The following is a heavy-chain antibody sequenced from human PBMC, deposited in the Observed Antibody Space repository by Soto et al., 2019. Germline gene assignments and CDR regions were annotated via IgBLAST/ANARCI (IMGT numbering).Heavy chain of an antibody. CDR1: GGSFSGYY. CDR2: INHSGST. Sequence: SETLSLTCAVYGGSFSGYYWSWIRQPPGKGLEWIGEINHSGSTNYNPSLKSRVTISVDTSKNQFSLKLSSVTAADTAVYYCARGLNGDYDWRGYYYYYMDVWGKGTTVTVSS. CDR3: ARGLNGDYDWRGYYYYYMDV. J-gene: IGHJ6*03. V-gene: IGHV4-34*01. D-gene: IGHD4-17*01.